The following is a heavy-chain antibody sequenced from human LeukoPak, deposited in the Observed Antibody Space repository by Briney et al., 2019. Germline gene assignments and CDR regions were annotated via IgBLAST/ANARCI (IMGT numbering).Heavy chain of an antibody. CDR3: VKDEGRSFCFDY. J-gene: IGHJ4*02. CDR2: ISNNGDST. V-gene: IGHV3-64D*09. CDR1: GFTFSSYA. Sequence: GGSLRLSCSASGFTFSSYAMHWVRQAPGKGLEFVSAISNNGDSTFYADSVKGRFTISRDNSKNTLYLQMTSLRAEDTAVYYCVKDEGRSFCFDYWGQGTLVAVSS. D-gene: IGHD1-26*01.